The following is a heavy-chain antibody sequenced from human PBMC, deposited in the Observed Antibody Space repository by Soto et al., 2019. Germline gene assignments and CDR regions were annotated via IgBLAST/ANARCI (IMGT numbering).Heavy chain of an antibody. Sequence: EVQLVESGGCLVQPGGSLRLSCEAPGFTFSSYWMHWVSQAPGKGLEWISRIKGDASSVNYAASVKGRFTISRDNAKNSLYLQMNSLSAEDTALYYCARGASGRFYFDYWGQGTLVTVSS. CDR3: ARGASGRFYFDY. V-gene: IGHV3-74*01. D-gene: IGHD3-10*01. CDR2: IKGDASSV. CDR1: GFTFSSYW. J-gene: IGHJ4*02.